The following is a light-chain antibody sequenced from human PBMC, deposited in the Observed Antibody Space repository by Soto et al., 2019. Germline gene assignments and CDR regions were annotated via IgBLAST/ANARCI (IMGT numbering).Light chain of an antibody. CDR3: QQSYSTPLFT. J-gene: IGKJ3*01. Sequence: DIPMTQSPSSLSASVGDRVTITCRASQSISSYLNWYQQKPGKAPKLLIYAASSLQSGVPSRFSGSGSATDFTLTISSLQPEDFATYYCQQSYSTPLFTFGPGTKVDIK. CDR2: AAS. V-gene: IGKV1-39*01. CDR1: QSISSY.